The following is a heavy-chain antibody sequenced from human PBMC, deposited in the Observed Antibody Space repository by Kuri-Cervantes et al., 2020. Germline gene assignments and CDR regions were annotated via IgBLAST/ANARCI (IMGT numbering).Heavy chain of an antibody. CDR3: ARERGYYDSSGYYVDY. J-gene: IGHJ4*02. Sequence: LRLSCTVSGGSISSGGYYWSWIRQHPGKGLEWIGYIYYSGSTYYNPSLKRRVAISVDPSKNQFSLKLSSVTAADTAVYYCARERGYYDSSGYYVDYWGQGTLVTVSS. CDR1: GGSISSGGYY. V-gene: IGHV4-31*03. CDR2: IYYSGST. D-gene: IGHD3-22*01.